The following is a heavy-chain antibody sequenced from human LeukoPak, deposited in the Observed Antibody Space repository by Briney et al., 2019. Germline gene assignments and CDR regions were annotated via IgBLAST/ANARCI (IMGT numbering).Heavy chain of an antibody. D-gene: IGHD2-21*02. Sequence: GGSLRLSCAAYGCTFSDYWMNWVRQAPGKGLEWVANIDQGGGGKYYLDSVKGRFTISRDNAKSSLYLQIDSLRAEDTAVYYCARGDWAPFDYWGQGSLLTVSS. CDR1: GCTFSDYW. CDR2: IDQGGGGK. CDR3: ARGDWAPFDY. J-gene: IGHJ4*02. V-gene: IGHV3-7*01.